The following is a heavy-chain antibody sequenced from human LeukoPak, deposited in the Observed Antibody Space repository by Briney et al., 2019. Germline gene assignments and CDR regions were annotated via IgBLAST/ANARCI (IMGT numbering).Heavy chain of an antibody. V-gene: IGHV4-34*01. CDR3: AEKGCNTTDCFIKRAFDT. J-gene: IGHJ3*02. CDR2: IYCTGST. D-gene: IGHD2/OR15-2a*01. CDR1: GGSFSGYY. Sequence: SETLSLTCAVYGGSFSGYYWSWIRQPPGKGLEWIASIYCTGSTFYNPSLKSRVTISVDTSKDHFSLELSSVTAADTAVYYCAEKGCNTTDCFIKRAFDTWGQGTVVTVSS.